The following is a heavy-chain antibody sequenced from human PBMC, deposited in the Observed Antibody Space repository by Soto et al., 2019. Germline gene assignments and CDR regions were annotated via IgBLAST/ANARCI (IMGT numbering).Heavy chain of an antibody. Sequence: SETLSLTCTVSGGSLSGFYWSWIRQAPGKGLEWIGSIFYSGSTYYNPSLKSRVTISVDTSKNQFSLKLSSVTAADTALYFCARDLYSHGQGFVAWGQGILVTVSS. D-gene: IGHD2-8*01. CDR1: GGSLSGFY. CDR3: ARDLYSHGQGFVA. J-gene: IGHJ5*02. V-gene: IGHV4-59*12. CDR2: IFYSGST.